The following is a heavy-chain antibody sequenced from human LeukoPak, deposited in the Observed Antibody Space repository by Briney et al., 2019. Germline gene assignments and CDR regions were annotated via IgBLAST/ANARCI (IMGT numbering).Heavy chain of an antibody. V-gene: IGHV1-69*05. Sequence: SVKVSCKASGYAFTSHSIVWVRQAPGQGLEWMGGIIPIFGTANYAQKFQGRVTITTDESTSTAYMELSSLRSEDTAVYYCASLKRGYVDYWGQGTLVTVSS. CDR3: ASLKRGYVDY. J-gene: IGHJ4*02. CDR2: IIPIFGTA. CDR1: GYAFTSHS.